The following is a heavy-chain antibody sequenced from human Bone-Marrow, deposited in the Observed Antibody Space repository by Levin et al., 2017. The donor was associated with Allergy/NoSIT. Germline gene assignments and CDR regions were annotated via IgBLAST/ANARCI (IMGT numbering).Heavy chain of an antibody. V-gene: IGHV1-2*02. CDR3: ARRGYDILTGYDY. CDR2: INPNSGGT. Sequence: GESLKISCKASGYTFTGYYMHWVRQAPGQGLEWMGWINPNSGGTNYAQKFQGRVTMTRDTSISTAYMELSRLRSDDTAVYYCARRGYDILTGYDYWGQGTLVTVSS. D-gene: IGHD3-9*01. J-gene: IGHJ4*02. CDR1: GYTFTGYY.